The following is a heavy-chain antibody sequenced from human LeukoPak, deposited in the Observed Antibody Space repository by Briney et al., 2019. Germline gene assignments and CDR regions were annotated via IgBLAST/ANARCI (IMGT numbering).Heavy chain of an antibody. Sequence: GGSLRLSCVASGFTFTTSLMSWVRQAPGKGLEWVANIEQDGSEEFYVDSVKGRFSISRDNAKNTVYLQMNSLRAEDTAVYYCVRYYDGTGYYQTNDAFDIWGQGTKVTVSS. CDR3: VRYYDGTGYYQTNDAFDI. CDR1: GFTFTTSL. CDR2: IEQDGSEE. J-gene: IGHJ3*02. V-gene: IGHV3-7*01. D-gene: IGHD3-22*01.